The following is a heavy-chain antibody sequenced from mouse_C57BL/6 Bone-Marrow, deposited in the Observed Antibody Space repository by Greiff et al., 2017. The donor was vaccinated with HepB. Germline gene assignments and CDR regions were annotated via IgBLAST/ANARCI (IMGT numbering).Heavy chain of an antibody. CDR1: GYTFTNYW. CDR3: ARWDDGSLYFDY. CDR2: IYPGGGYT. V-gene: IGHV1-63*01. Sequence: VKLQESGAELVRPGTSVKMSCKASGYTFTNYWIGWAKQRPGHGLEWIGDIYPGGGYTNYNEKFKGKATLTADKSSSTAYMQFSSLTSEDSAIYYCARWDDGSLYFDYWGQGTTLTVSS. D-gene: IGHD2-3*01. J-gene: IGHJ2*01.